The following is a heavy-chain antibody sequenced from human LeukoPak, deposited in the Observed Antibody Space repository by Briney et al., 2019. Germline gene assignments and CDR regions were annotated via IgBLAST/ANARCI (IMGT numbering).Heavy chain of an antibody. CDR3: ARKVGSGSYNYYMDV. V-gene: IGHV3-74*01. D-gene: IGHD3-10*01. J-gene: IGHJ6*03. Sequence: GGPLRLSCAASGFTFSSHWMHWVRQAPGKRLVWVSRINSDGSSTSYADSVKGRFTISRDNAKKTLYLQMNSLRAEDTAVYYCARKVGSGSYNYYMDVWGKGTTVTVSS. CDR1: GFTFSSHW. CDR2: INSDGSST.